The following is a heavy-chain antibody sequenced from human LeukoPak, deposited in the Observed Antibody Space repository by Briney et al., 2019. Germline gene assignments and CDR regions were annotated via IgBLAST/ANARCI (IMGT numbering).Heavy chain of an antibody. D-gene: IGHD2-21*02. V-gene: IGHV4-30-2*01. CDR3: ARGSYCGGDCWDY. J-gene: IGHJ4*02. CDR1: GGSISSGGYS. CDR2: IYHSGST. Sequence: SQTLSLTCAVSGGSISSGGYSWRWIRQPPGKGLEWIGYIYHSGSTYYNPSLKSRVTISVDRSKNQFSLKLSSVTAADTAVYYCARGSYCGGDCWDYWGQGTLVTVSS.